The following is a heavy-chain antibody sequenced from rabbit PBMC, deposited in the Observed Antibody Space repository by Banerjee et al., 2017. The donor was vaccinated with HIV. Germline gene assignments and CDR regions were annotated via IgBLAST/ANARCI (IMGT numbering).Heavy chain of an antibody. J-gene: IGHJ4*01. D-gene: IGHD4-2*01. V-gene: IGHV1S43*01. CDR3: ARASHAGDDWVADLNL. CDR1: GIDFSSSYY. Sequence: QQQLEESGGGLVQPEGSLTLTCKASGIDFSSSYYISWVRQAPGKGLELIGCIYTGSGSTYYASWAKGRFTITRSTSLNTVDLKMTSLTAADTATYFCARASHAGDDWVADLNLWGPGTLVTVS. CDR2: IYTGSGST.